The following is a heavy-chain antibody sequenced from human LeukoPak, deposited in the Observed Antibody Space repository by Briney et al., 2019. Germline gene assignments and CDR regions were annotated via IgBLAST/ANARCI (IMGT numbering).Heavy chain of an antibody. CDR3: ARRGTYCSGGTCELDY. J-gene: IGHJ4*02. Sequence: SETLSLTCTVSGGSISSYYWSWIRQPPGKGLEWIGYIYYSGSTNYNPSLTSRITISVDTSKNQFSLNLNSVTAADTAVYYCARRGTYCSGGTCELDYWGQGTLVTVSS. V-gene: IGHV4-59*08. CDR1: GGSISSYY. D-gene: IGHD2-15*01. CDR2: IYYSGST.